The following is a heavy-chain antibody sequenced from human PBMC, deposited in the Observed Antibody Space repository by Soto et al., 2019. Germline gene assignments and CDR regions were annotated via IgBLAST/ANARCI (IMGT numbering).Heavy chain of an antibody. CDR3: ARLAMVRGNIFIYYMDV. CDR1: GYTFTSYY. J-gene: IGHJ6*03. Sequence: QVQLVQSGAEVKKPGASVKVSCKASGYTFTSYYMHWVRQAPGQGLEWMGIINPSGGSTRYAQKFQGRVAMTRDTSASTVYMELSSLRSEDTAVYYCARLAMVRGNIFIYYMDVCGKGTTVTVSS. CDR2: INPSGGST. V-gene: IGHV1-46*03. D-gene: IGHD3-10*01.